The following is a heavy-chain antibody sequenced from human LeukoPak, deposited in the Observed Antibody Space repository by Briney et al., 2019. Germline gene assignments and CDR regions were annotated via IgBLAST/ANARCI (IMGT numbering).Heavy chain of an antibody. D-gene: IGHD2-8*01. CDR2: INPNSGGT. J-gene: IGHJ6*02. V-gene: IGHV1-2*02. CDR3: ARAVRSFCTSGVCSVRGYYGMDV. Sequence: GASVKVSCKASGYTFTGYYMHWVRQAPGQGLEWMGWINPNSGGTNYAQRFQARVTMTTDASINTTYMEVSRLRSDDTAVYYCARAVRSFCTSGVCSVRGYYGMDVWGQGTTVIVSS. CDR1: GYTFTGYY.